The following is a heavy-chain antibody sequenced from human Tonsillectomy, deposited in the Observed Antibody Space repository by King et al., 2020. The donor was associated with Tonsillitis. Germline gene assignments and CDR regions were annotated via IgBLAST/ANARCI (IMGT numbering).Heavy chain of an antibody. CDR2: IYYSGST. J-gene: IGHJ4*02. V-gene: IGHV4-59*01. Sequence: VQLQESGPGLVKPSETLSLTCTVSGGSISSYYWSWIRQPPGKGLEWIGYIYYSGSTNYNPSLKSRVTISVDTSKNQFSLKLSSGTAADTAVYYCARAGDYYDSSGYYGSYYFDYWGQGTLVTVSS. CDR3: ARAGDYYDSSGYYGSYYFDY. D-gene: IGHD3-22*01. CDR1: GGSISSYY.